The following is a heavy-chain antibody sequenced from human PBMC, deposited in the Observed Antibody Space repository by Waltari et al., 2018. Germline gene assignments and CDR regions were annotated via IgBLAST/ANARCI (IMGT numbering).Heavy chain of an antibody. CDR2: IKQDGREE. J-gene: IGHJ6*02. CDR3: ARGNGGYYGLDV. V-gene: IGHV3-7*01. CDR1: GFTFSDSW. Sequence: EVQLVESGGGLVQPGGSLRLSCAASGFTFSDSWMSWVRQTPGKGVGGGATIKQDGREEKYLGDLKGRITISRDNAKNSLYLQMNSLRVEDTAVYYCARGNGGYYGLDVWGQGTTVTVSS.